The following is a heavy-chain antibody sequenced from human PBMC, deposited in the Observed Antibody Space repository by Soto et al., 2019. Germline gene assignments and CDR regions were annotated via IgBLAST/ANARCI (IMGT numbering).Heavy chain of an antibody. J-gene: IGHJ6*02. D-gene: IGHD3-16*01. CDR3: ARGQVGSYVYYYYYGMDV. CDR1: GGSFSGYY. Sequence: QVRLQQWGAGLLKPSETLSLTCAVFGGSFSGYYWTWIRQPPGKGLEWIGEINHSGTTKYNPSLKSRVTISVDTSKNQFSLELSCATAADMAVYYCARGQVGSYVYYYYYGMDVWGRGTTVTVS. CDR2: INHSGTT. V-gene: IGHV4-34*01.